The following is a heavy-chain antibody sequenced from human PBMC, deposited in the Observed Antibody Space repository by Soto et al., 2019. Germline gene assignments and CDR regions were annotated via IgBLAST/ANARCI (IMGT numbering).Heavy chain of an antibody. J-gene: IGHJ3*02. CDR3: AKDLHTARTATQNPNDAFYI. D-gene: IGHD4-4*01. CDR2: ISGSGGST. V-gene: IGHV3-23*01. CDR1: GFTFSSYA. Sequence: GGSLRLSCAASGFTFSSYAMSWVRQAPGKGLEWVSAISGSGGSTYYADSVKGRFTISRDNSKNTLYLQMNSLRAEDTAVYYCAKDLHTARTATQNPNDAFYIWGQGTMVTVSS.